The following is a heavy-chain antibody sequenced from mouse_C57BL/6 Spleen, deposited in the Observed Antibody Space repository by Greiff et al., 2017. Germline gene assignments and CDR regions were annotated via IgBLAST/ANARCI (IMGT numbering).Heavy chain of an antibody. J-gene: IGHJ4*01. Sequence: VQLQESGPELVKPGASVKISCKASGYAFSSSWMNWVKQRPGKGLEWIGRIYPGDGDTNYNGKFKGKATLTADKSSSTAYMQLSSLTSEDSAVYFCARNYYGSWAMDYWGQGTSVTVSS. V-gene: IGHV1-82*01. CDR1: GYAFSSSW. D-gene: IGHD1-1*01. CDR2: IYPGDGDT. CDR3: ARNYYGSWAMDY.